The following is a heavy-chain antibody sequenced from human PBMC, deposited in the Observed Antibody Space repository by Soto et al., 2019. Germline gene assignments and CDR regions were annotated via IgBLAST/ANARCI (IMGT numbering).Heavy chain of an antibody. Sequence: EVQLVESGGGLVQPRGSLRLSCAASGFTFSSYSMNWVRQAPGKGLEWVSYISSSGSTIYYADSVKGRFTISRDNAKNSLYLQMSSLRAEDTAVYYCARGPSPGYCSGGSCYLVLWGQGTLVTVSS. CDR2: ISSSGSTI. J-gene: IGHJ4*02. D-gene: IGHD2-15*01. V-gene: IGHV3-48*04. CDR3: ARGPSPGYCSGGSCYLVL. CDR1: GFTFSSYS.